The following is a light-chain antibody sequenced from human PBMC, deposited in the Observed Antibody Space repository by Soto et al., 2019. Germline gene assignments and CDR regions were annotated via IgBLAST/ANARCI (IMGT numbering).Light chain of an antibody. J-gene: IGKJ1*01. CDR1: QSVDTC. CDR3: QQFYRYPWT. CDR2: KAS. Sequence: DIQMTQSPSTLSASVGDRVTITCRASQSVDTCLAWYQQKPGKAPHLLIYKASSLETGVPSRFSGSGSVTEFTLTSSSLQADDFATYCCQQFYRYPWTFDQGTKVEIK. V-gene: IGKV1-5*03.